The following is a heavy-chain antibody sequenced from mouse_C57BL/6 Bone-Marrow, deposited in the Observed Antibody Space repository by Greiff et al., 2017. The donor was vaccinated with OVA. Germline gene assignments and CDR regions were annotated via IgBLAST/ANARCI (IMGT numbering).Heavy chain of an antibody. CDR1: GFTFSSYG. J-gene: IGHJ2*01. V-gene: IGHV5-6*01. Sequence: EVQVVESGGDLVKPGGSLKLSCAASGFTFSSYGMSWVRQTPDKRLEWVATISSGGSYTYYPDSVKGRFTISRDNAKNTLYLQMSSLKSEDTAMYYCARRDFYYYFDYWGQGTTLTVSS. CDR3: ARRDFYYYFDY. CDR2: ISSGGSYT. D-gene: IGHD2-3*01.